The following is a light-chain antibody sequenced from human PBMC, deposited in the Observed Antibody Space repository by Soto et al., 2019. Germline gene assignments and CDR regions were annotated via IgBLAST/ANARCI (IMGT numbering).Light chain of an antibody. CDR2: GAS. J-gene: IGKJ2*01. V-gene: IGKV3-15*01. CDR1: QSVSSN. Sequence: EIVMTQSPATLSVSPGERATLSCRASQSVSSNLAWYQQKPGQAPRLLIYGASTRATGIPARFSGSGSGTEVTLTISSLQSEDFAVYYCQQYNSWPRYTFGQGTKLEIK. CDR3: QQYNSWPRYT.